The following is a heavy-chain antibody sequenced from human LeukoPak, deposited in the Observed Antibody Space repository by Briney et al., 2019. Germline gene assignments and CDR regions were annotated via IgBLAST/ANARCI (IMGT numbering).Heavy chain of an antibody. D-gene: IGHD6-13*01. CDR3: ARRNRLSAAGTGTPRAFDI. V-gene: IGHV4-34*01. CDR1: GGSFSGYY. CDR2: INHSGST. J-gene: IGHJ3*02. Sequence: SETLSLTCAVYGGSFSGYYWSWIRQPPGKGLEWIGEINHSGSTNYNPYLKSRVTISVDTSKNQFSLKLSSVTAADTAVYYCARRNRLSAAGTGTPRAFDIWGQGTMVTVSS.